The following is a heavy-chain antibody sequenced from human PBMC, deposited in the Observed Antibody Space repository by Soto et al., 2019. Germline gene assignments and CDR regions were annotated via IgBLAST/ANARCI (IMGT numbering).Heavy chain of an antibody. V-gene: IGHV4-34*01. Sequence: SETLSLTCAVYGGSFSGYYWSWIRQPPGKGLEWIGEINHSGSTNYNPSLKSRVTISVDTSKNQFSLKLSSVTAADTAVYYCARGRANLGIAAAGRRLYYYGMDVWGQGTTVTVSS. D-gene: IGHD6-13*01. J-gene: IGHJ6*02. CDR2: INHSGST. CDR1: GGSFSGYY. CDR3: ARGRANLGIAAAGRRLYYYGMDV.